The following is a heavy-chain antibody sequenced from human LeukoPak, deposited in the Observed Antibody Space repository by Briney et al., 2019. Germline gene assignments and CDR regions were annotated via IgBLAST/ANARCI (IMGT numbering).Heavy chain of an antibody. CDR2: IYYSGST. CDR1: GGSISSYY. CDR3: AGYYGATAAFDI. J-gene: IGHJ3*02. V-gene: IGHV4-59*01. D-gene: IGHD1-26*01. Sequence: SETLSLTCTVSGGSISSYYWSWIRQPPGKGLEWIGYIYYSGSTNYNPSLKSRVTISVDTSKNQFSLKLSSVTAADTAVYYCAGYYGATAAFDIWGQGTMVTVSS.